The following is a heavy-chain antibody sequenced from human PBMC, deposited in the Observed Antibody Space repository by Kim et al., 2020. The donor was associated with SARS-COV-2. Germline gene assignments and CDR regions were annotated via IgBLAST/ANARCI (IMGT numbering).Heavy chain of an antibody. CDR3: AVLWFGRIDP. CDR2: IYYSGST. D-gene: IGHD3-10*01. Sequence: SETLSLTCTVSGGSISSSSYYWGWIRQPPGKGLEWIGSIYYSGSTYYNPSLKSRVTISVDTSKNQFSLKLSSVTAADTAVYYCAVLWFGRIDPWGQGTLVPVSS. V-gene: IGHV4-39*01. CDR1: GGSISSSSYY. J-gene: IGHJ5*02.